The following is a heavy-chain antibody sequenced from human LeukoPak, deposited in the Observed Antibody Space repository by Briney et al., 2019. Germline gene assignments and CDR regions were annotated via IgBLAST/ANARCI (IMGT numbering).Heavy chain of an antibody. J-gene: IGHJ6*02. Sequence: GGSLRLSCAASGFTFSSYAMSWVRQAPGKGLEWVSAISGSGGSTYYADSVKGRFTISRDNSKNTLYLQMNSLRAEDTAVYYCAKGGENPLDYYYYGMDVWGQGTAVTVSS. CDR2: ISGSGGST. V-gene: IGHV3-23*01. CDR1: GFTFSSYA. D-gene: IGHD2-21*01. CDR3: AKGGENPLDYYYYGMDV.